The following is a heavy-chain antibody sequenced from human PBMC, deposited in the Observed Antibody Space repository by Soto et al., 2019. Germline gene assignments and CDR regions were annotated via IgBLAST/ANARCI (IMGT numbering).Heavy chain of an antibody. J-gene: IGHJ3*02. CDR3: ARVNVDIVATTGLDDAFDI. V-gene: IGHV1-2*02. CDR1: GYTFTGYY. CDR2: INPNSGGT. Sequence: ASVKVSSKASGYTFTGYYMHWVRPASGQGLEWMGWINPNSGGTNYAQKFQGRVTMTRDTSISTAYMELSRLRSDDTAVYYCARVNVDIVATTGLDDAFDIWGQGTMVTVSS. D-gene: IGHD5-12*01.